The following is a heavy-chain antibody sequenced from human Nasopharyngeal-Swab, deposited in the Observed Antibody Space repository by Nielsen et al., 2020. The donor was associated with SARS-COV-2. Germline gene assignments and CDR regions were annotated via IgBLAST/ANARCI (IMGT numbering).Heavy chain of an antibody. V-gene: IGHV4-39*07. J-gene: IGHJ4*02. CDR3: ARGRTGKYYYDSSGYYGN. CDR2: INHSGST. Sequence: SETLSLTCTVSGGSISSSSYYWGWIRQPPGKGLEWIGEINHSGSTNYNPSLKSRVTISVDTSKNQFSLKLSSVTAADTAVYYCARGRTGKYYYDSSGYYGNWGQGTLVTVSS. CDR1: GGSISSSSYY. D-gene: IGHD3-22*01.